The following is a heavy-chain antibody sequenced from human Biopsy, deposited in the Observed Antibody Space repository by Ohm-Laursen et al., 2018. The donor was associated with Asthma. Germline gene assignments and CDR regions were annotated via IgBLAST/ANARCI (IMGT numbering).Heavy chain of an antibody. Sequence: ASVKVSCKSLGGTFNTYVIGWVRQAPGQGLEWMGGINSVFGTTTYPQKFQDRVTITADGSTSTVYMELSSLRPEDTAVYYCARKAGSCISRTCYSLDFWGQGTLVTVSS. CDR3: ARKAGSCISRTCYSLDF. J-gene: IGHJ4*02. CDR1: GGTFNTYV. V-gene: IGHV1-69*13. CDR2: INSVFGTT. D-gene: IGHD2-2*01.